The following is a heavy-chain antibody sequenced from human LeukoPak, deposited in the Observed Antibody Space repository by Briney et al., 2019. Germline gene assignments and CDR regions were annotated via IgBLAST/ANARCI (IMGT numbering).Heavy chain of an antibody. CDR2: ISGGGGNT. Sequence: GGSLRLSCAASKFAFSSYAMSWVRQAPGKGLEWVSAISGGGGNTYYAGSVKGRFTISRDNSKNTLYLQMNSLRAEDTAVYYCGKNRYSGSLSPFDIWGQGTMVTVSS. CDR3: GKNRYSGSLSPFDI. D-gene: IGHD1-26*01. V-gene: IGHV3-23*01. J-gene: IGHJ3*02. CDR1: KFAFSSYA.